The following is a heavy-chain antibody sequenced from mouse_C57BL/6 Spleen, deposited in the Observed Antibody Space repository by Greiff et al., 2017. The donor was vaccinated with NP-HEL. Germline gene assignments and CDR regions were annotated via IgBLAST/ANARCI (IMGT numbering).Heavy chain of an antibody. CDR1: GFTFSSYG. CDR3: ARHGYGNYPYWYFDV. J-gene: IGHJ1*03. Sequence: EVQGVESGGDLVKPGGSLKLSCAASGFTFSSYGMSWVRQTPDKRLEWVATISSGGSYTYYPDSVKGRFTISRDNAKNTLYLQMSSLKSEDTAMYYCARHGYGNYPYWYFDVWGTGTTVTVSS. D-gene: IGHD2-10*02. CDR2: ISSGGSYT. V-gene: IGHV5-6*01.